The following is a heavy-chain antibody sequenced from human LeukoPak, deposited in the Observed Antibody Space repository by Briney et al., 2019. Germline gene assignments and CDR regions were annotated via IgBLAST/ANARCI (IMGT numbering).Heavy chain of an antibody. D-gene: IGHD3-10*01. CDR1: GYTYTTYA. J-gene: IGHJ4*02. CDR2: INTNTWNP. CDR3: ARHYSGSGSFYEPDY. V-gene: IGHV7-4-1*02. Sequence: ASVKVSCKAPGYTYTTYAMNWVRQARGQGLQWMGWINTNTWNPTYAQGFTGRFVFSLDTSVSTAYLQISSIKAEDTAVYYCARHYSGSGSFYEPDYWGQGTLVTVSS.